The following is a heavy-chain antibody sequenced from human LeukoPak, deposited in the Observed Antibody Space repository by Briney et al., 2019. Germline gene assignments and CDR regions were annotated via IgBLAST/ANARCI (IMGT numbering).Heavy chain of an antibody. J-gene: IGHJ4*02. CDR2: INSDGSWT. V-gene: IGHV3-74*01. CDR1: GNYW. Sequence: PGGSLRLSCAASGNYWMHWVRQAPGKGLVWVSHINSDGSWTSYADSVKGRFTISKDNAKNSMYLQMNSLRAEDTAVYYCTRDPGRCTSTSCYPDYWGQGTLVTVSS. D-gene: IGHD2-2*01. CDR3: TRDPGRCTSTSCYPDY.